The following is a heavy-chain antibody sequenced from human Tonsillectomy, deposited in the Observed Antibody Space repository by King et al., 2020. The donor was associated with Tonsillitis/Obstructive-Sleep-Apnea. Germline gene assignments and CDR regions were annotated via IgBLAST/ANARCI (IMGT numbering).Heavy chain of an antibody. CDR2: IKEDGSEK. CDR3: ARDWVYGGYDFSEGLD. J-gene: IGHJ4*02. V-gene: IGHV3-7*01. D-gene: IGHD5-12*01. CDR1: GFTFRDFW. Sequence: VQLVESGGDFVQPGGSLKLSCAASGFTFRDFWMTWVRQAPGKGLEWVANIKEDGSEKKYVDSVKGRFTISRDNVKNELYLQMNSLRAEDTAVYYCARDWVYGGYDFSEGLDWGQGTLVTVSS.